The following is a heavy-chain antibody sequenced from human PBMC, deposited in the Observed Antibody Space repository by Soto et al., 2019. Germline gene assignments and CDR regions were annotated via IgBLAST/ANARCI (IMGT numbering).Heavy chain of an antibody. J-gene: IGHJ3*02. CDR2: IWYDGSNK. CDR3: ARVGIEATILRAFDI. CDR1: GFTFSSYG. Sequence: GGSLRLSCAASGFTFSSYGMHWVRQAPGKGLEWVAVIWYDGSNKYYADSVKGRFTISRDNSKNTLYLQMNSLRAEDTAVYYCARVGIEATILRAFDIWGQGTMVTVSS. V-gene: IGHV3-33*01. D-gene: IGHD1-20*01.